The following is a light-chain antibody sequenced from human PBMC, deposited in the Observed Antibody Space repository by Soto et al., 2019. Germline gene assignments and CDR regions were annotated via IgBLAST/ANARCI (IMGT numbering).Light chain of an antibody. Sequence: QSALTQPRSVSGSPGQSVTISCTGTSSDVGAYNYVSWYQLHPGKAPKLMIYDVNKRPSGVPDRFSGSKSGTTASLTISGLQPEDEAAYYCCSYACMYTSVLFGGGTKLTVL. CDR2: DVN. J-gene: IGLJ2*01. CDR1: SSDVGAYNY. V-gene: IGLV2-11*01. CDR3: CSYACMYTSVL.